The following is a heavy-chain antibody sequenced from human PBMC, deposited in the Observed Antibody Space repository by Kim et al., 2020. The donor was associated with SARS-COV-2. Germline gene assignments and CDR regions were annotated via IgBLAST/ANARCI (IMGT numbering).Heavy chain of an antibody. CDR1: GYTFT. CDR2: INAGNGNT. V-gene: IGHV1-3*01. J-gene: IGHJ4*02. CDR3: ARSPDIVATISLDY. Sequence: ASVKVSCKASGYTFTRVRQAPGQRLEWMGWINAGNGNTKYSQKFQGRVTITRDTSASTAYMELSSLRSEDTAVYYCARSPDIVATISLDYWGQGTLVTVS. D-gene: IGHD5-12*01.